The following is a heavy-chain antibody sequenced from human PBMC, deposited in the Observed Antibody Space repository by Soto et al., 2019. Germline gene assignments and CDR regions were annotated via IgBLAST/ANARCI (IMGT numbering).Heavy chain of an antibody. V-gene: IGHV4-39*01. J-gene: IGHJ6*04. CDR1: GGSISSSSYY. CDR2: IYYSGST. Sequence: PSETLSLTCTVSGGSISSSSYYWGWIRQPPGKGLEWIGSIYYSGSTYYNPSLKSRVTISVDTSKNQFSLKLSSVTAADTAVYYCARQTIFGILFWGKGTTVTVSS. CDR3: ARQTIFGILF. D-gene: IGHD3-3*01.